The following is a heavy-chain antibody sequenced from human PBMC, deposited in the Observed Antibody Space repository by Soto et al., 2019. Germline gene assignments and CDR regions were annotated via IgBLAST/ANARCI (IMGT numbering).Heavy chain of an antibody. J-gene: IGHJ6*02. CDR1: GGKCIGYG. CDR2: INHSGST. V-gene: IGHV4-34*01. Sequence: SETLSHSCTVYGGKCIGYGWSWIRQPPGKGLEWIGEINHSGSTNYNPSLKSRVTISVDTSKNQFSLKLSSVTAADTAVYYCARGVVYIYYYYGMDVWGQATTVTVSS. CDR3: ARGVVYIYYYYGMDV. D-gene: IGHD2-8*02.